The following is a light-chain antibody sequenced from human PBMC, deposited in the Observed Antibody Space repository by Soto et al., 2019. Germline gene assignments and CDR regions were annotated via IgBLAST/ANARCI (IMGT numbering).Light chain of an antibody. CDR1: QSISSW. CDR2: KAS. Sequence: DIQMTQSPSTLSASVGDRVTITCRASQSISSWLAWYQQKPGKAPKLLIYKASSLESGVPSRFSRSGSATEFALSISSMQPDDFATYYCQQYNSYSSFGQGTTVEI. J-gene: IGKJ1*01. CDR3: QQYNSYSS. V-gene: IGKV1-5*03.